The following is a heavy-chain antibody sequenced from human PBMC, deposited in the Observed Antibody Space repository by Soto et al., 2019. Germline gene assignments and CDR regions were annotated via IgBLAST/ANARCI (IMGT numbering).Heavy chain of an antibody. J-gene: IGHJ4*02. V-gene: IGHV3-20*04. CDR3: VRGASLNFDY. Sequence: EVQLVESGGGVLRPGGSLRLSCAASGFTFDDYGMSWARQAPGKGLAWVCGVNWNGGSTGYADSVKGRFTISRDNVKNSLYLQMNSLRAEDTAFYYCVRGASLNFDYWGQGTLVTVSS. D-gene: IGHD1-26*01. CDR1: GFTFDDYG. CDR2: VNWNGGST.